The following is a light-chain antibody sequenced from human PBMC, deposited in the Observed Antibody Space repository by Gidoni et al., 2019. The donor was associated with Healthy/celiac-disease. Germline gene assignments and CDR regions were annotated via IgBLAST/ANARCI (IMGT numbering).Light chain of an antibody. CDR2: QDS. V-gene: IGLV3-1*01. Sequence: SYGLTQPPSVSVSPGQTASITCSGDKLGDKYACWYQQKPGQSPVLVIYQDSKRPSRIPERFSGSNSGNTATLTISGTQAMDEADYYCQAWDSSTAVVFGGGTKLTVL. CDR3: QAWDSSTAVV. J-gene: IGLJ2*01. CDR1: KLGDKY.